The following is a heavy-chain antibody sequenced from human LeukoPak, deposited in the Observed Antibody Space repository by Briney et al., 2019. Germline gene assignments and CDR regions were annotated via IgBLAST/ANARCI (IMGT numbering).Heavy chain of an antibody. Sequence: GGSLRLSCAASGXTFSSYWMHWVRQAPGKGPVWVARIRNDGSSTDYADSVKGRFTISRDNAKNTLYLQMNSLRAEDTAVYYCAREQGYYSVPGYWGQGTLVTVSS. V-gene: IGHV3-74*01. CDR3: AREQGYYSVPGY. CDR2: IRNDGSST. J-gene: IGHJ4*02. D-gene: IGHD3-22*01. CDR1: GXTFSSYW.